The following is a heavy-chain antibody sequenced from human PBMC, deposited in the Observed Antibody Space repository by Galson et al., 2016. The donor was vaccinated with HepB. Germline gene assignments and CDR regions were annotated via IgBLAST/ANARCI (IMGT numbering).Heavy chain of an antibody. CDR1: GFVFSDYD. CDR3: ARALLGGGAGGSDTVVVPSAMDH. CDR2: IDSAGDT. J-gene: IGHJ4*02. D-gene: IGHD2-2*01. Sequence: SLRLSCAASGFVFSDYDMHWVRQVTGKSLEWVSAIDSAGDTFYPGSVKGRFTISRENAKNSLYLQMNGLGAGDPAVYYCARALLGGGAGGSDTVVVPSAMDHWGQGTLVTVSS. V-gene: IGHV3-13*01.